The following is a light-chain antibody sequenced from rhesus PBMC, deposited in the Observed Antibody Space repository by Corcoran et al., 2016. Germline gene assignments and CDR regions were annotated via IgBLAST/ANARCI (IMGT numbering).Light chain of an antibody. CDR2: TAS. CDR3: QQHNSTPLT. J-gene: IGKJ4*01. V-gene: IGKV1-21*01. Sequence: DIQMTQSPFSLSASVGDRVTITCRASQGISNWLAWYQQKPGKAPQLLIYTASTLQSGVPVRFSGSGSGTEFTLTISSLQPEDCATYYCQQHNSTPLTFGGGTKVEIK. CDR1: QGISNW.